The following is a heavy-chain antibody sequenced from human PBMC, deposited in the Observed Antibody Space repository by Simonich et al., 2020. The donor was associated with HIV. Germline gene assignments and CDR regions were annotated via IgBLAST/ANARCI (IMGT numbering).Heavy chain of an antibody. Sequence: QVQLQQWGAGLLKHSETLSLTCAVYGGSFSGYYWSWIRQPPGKGLEWIGEINHSGTPNYGRSLKSRGTISVDTYKNQFSLKLSSVTAADTAVYYCARGAEGATTQSYWGQGTLVTVSS. CDR1: GGSFSGYY. V-gene: IGHV4-34*01. CDR3: ARGAEGATTQSY. J-gene: IGHJ4*02. CDR2: INHSGTP. D-gene: IGHD1-26*01.